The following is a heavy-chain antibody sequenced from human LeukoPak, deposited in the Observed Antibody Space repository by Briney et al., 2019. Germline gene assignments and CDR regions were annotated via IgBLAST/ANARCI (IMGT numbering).Heavy chain of an antibody. CDR2: IYHSGST. V-gene: IGHV4-59*01. J-gene: IGHJ1*01. Sequence: SETLSLTCTVSGGSINDASWNWIRQPPGQGLEWIGYIYHSGSTNYNPSLKSRVTISVDTSKNQFSLKLSSVTAADTAVYYCARVEDGYCSGGSCYAGYFQHWGQGTLVTVFS. D-gene: IGHD2-15*01. CDR3: ARVEDGYCSGGSCYAGYFQH. CDR1: GGSINDAS.